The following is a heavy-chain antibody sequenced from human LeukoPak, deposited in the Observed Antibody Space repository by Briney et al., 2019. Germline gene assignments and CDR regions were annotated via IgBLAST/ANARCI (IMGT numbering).Heavy chain of an antibody. CDR1: GYTFTSYA. D-gene: IGHD2-15*01. CDR3: ARDSCSGVGCHYWDFDL. Sequence: ASVKVSCKASGYTFTSYAMNWVRQAPGQGLEWMGWINPNSGGTNYAQKFQGRVTMTRDTSISTASMELSSLKPDDTAVYYCARDSCSGVGCHYWDFDLWARGTLVTVSS. J-gene: IGHJ2*01. V-gene: IGHV1-2*02. CDR2: INPNSGGT.